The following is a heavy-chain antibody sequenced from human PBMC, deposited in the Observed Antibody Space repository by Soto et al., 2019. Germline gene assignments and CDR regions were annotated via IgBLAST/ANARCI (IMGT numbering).Heavy chain of an antibody. D-gene: IGHD6-13*01. Sequence: ASVKVSCKASGYTFTGYYMHWVRQAPGQGLEWMGWINPNSGGTNYAQKFQGRVTMTRDTSISTAYMELSRLRSDDTAVYYCARERYSSSSRPGIYYYGMDVWGQGTTVTVSS. CDR1: GYTFTGYY. V-gene: IGHV1-2*02. CDR3: ARERYSSSSRPGIYYYGMDV. J-gene: IGHJ6*02. CDR2: INPNSGGT.